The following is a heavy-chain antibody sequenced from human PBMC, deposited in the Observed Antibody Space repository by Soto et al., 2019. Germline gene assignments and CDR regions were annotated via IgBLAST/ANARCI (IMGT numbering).Heavy chain of an antibody. D-gene: IGHD3-22*01. CDR1: GFTFSSHG. Sequence: QVQLVESGGGVVQPGMTLRLSCTASGFTFSSHGMHWVRQAPGKGLEWVAVVSFDGTNKNCADSVRGRFTISRDNSKNTLYLQMSSLRAEDTAVYYCANGDSSGFEYFQSWGQGTLVTVSS. V-gene: IGHV3-30*18. CDR3: ANGDSSGFEYFQS. CDR2: VSFDGTNK. J-gene: IGHJ1*01.